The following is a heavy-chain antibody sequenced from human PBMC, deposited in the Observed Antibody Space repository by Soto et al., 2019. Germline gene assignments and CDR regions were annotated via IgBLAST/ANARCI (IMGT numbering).Heavy chain of an antibody. Sequence: ASVKVSCKASGYTFTGYYMRWVRQAPGRGLEWMGWINPNSGGTNYAQKFQGRVTMTRDTSISTAYMELSRLRSDDTAVYYCARASIQGSSWYPTFDYWGQGTLVTVSS. CDR1: GYTFTGYY. D-gene: IGHD6-13*01. V-gene: IGHV1-2*02. J-gene: IGHJ4*02. CDR2: INPNSGGT. CDR3: ARASIQGSSWYPTFDY.